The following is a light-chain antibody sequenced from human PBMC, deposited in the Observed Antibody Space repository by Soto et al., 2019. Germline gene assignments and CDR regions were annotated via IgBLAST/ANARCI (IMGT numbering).Light chain of an antibody. CDR1: SSDVGGYNY. CDR2: DVS. V-gene: IGLV2-14*01. J-gene: IGLJ1*01. CDR3: SSYTSSSTLV. Sequence: QSALTQPASVSGSPGQSITISCTGTSSDVGGYNYVSWYQQHPGKAPKLMIYDVSNRPSGVSNRFSGSKSGNTVSLTISGLQAEDEADYYCSSYTSSSTLVFGTGIKVTVL.